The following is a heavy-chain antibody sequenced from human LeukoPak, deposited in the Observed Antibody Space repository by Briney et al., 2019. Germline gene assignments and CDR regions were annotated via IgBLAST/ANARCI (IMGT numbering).Heavy chain of an antibody. CDR2: IKQDGSEK. Sequence: PGGSLRLSCAASGFTFSSYWMSWVRQAPGKGLEWVANIKQDGSEKYYVDSVKGRFTISRDNAKNSLYLQMNSLRAEDTAVYYCARGTPGHDFWSGYYLDYWGQGTLVTVSS. V-gene: IGHV3-7*01. J-gene: IGHJ4*02. CDR3: ARGTPGHDFWSGYYLDY. CDR1: GFTFSSYW. D-gene: IGHD3-3*01.